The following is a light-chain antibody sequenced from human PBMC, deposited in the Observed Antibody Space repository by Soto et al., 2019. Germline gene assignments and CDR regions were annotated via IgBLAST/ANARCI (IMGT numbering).Light chain of an antibody. Sequence: QSALTQPASVSGSPGRSITISCTGTSNDVGGYNYVSWYQHHPGKAPKLMIYEVSDRPSGVSNRFSGSKSGNTASLTISGLQAEDEADYYCSSYTGSNIRYVFGTGTRSPS. CDR1: SNDVGGYNY. J-gene: IGLJ1*01. CDR3: SSYTGSNIRYV. CDR2: EVS. V-gene: IGLV2-14*01.